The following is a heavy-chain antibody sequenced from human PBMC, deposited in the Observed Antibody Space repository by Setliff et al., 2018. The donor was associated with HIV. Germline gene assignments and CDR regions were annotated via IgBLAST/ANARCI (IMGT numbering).Heavy chain of an antibody. CDR1: GGSFSGYY. Sequence: NPSETLSLTCAVYGGSFSGYYWSWIRQPPGKGLEWIGEINHSGSTNYNPSLKSRVTISVDTSKNQFSLKLSSVTAADTAVYYCNIYYYYYMDVWARDHGHRLL. CDR2: INHSGST. CDR3: NIYYYYYMDV. J-gene: IGHJ6*03. V-gene: IGHV4-34*01.